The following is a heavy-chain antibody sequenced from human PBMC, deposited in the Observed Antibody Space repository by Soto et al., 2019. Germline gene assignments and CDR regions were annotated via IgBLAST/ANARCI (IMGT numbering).Heavy chain of an antibody. D-gene: IGHD6-13*01. V-gene: IGHV1-2*04. CDR2: INPNSGGT. CDR3: ARGRNSSSWLDACDI. CDR1: GYTFTGYY. J-gene: IGHJ3*02. Sequence: QVQLVQSGAEVKKPGASVKVSCKASGYTFTGYYMHWVRQAPGQGLEWMGWINPNSGGTNYAQKFQGWVTMTRDTSISTAYMELSRLRSDDTAVYYCARGRNSSSWLDACDIWGQGTMVTVSS.